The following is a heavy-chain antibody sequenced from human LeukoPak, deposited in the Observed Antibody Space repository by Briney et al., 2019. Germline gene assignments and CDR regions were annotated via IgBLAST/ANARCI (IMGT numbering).Heavy chain of an antibody. V-gene: IGHV4-59*01. CDR2: IYHSGST. CDR3: ARGQCDFWSGYLDY. J-gene: IGHJ4*02. D-gene: IGHD3-3*01. CDR1: GGSISGYY. Sequence: LETLSLTRTLSGGSISGYYWNWVRQPPGKGREWIGYIYHSGSTNYKPSLKSRVTISVDKSKNQFSLKLSSVTAADTAVYYCARGQCDFWSGYLDYWGQGTLVTVSS.